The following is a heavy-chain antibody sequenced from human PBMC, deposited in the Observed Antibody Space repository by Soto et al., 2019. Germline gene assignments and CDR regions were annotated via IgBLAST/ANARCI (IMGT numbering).Heavy chain of an antibody. CDR3: AASIFYYGMDV. CDR2: IYPGDSDT. CDR1: GYTFTNYW. V-gene: IGHV5-51*01. J-gene: IGHJ6*02. Sequence: GESLKISGNGSGYTFTNYWIGWVRQMPGKGLEWMGIIYPGDSDTKYNPSFQGQVTISADKSITTTYLRWTSLKASDTAIYYCAASIFYYGMDVWGQGTTVTVSS.